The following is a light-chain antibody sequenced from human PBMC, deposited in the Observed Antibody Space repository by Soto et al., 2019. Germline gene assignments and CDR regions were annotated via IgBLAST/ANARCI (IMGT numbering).Light chain of an antibody. J-gene: IGLJ1*01. V-gene: IGLV1-51*01. CDR1: SSNIGNNY. CDR2: DNN. CDR3: GTWDSSLSVYV. Sequence: QSVLTQPPSVSAAPGQKATISCSGSSSNIGNNYVSWYQQLPGTAPKLLIYDNNKRPSGIPDRFSGSKSGTSATLGITGLQTGDEADYYCGTWDSSLSVYVFGTGTKVTV.